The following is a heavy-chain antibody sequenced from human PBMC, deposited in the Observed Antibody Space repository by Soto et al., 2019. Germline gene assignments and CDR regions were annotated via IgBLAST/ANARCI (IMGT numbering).Heavy chain of an antibody. CDR1: GFTFSSYA. CDR2: ISYDGSNK. D-gene: IGHD6-6*01. CDR3: AREGGQLGIDY. V-gene: IGHV3-30*14. J-gene: IGHJ4*02. Sequence: GGSLRLSCAASGFTFSSYAMHWVRQAPGKGLEWVAVISYDGSNKYYADSVKGRFTISRDNSKNTLYLQMNSLRAEDTAVYYCAREGGQLGIDYWGQGTLVTVYS.